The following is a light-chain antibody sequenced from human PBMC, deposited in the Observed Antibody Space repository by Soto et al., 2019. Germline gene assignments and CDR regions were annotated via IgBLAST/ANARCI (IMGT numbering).Light chain of an antibody. V-gene: IGKV1-5*01. CDR3: QQYNSYWT. CDR2: DAS. CDR1: QSISSW. Sequence: DIQMTQSPSSLSASVLHRVTITSRASQSISSWLAWYQQKPGKAPKLLIYDASSLESGVPSRFSGSGSGTEFTLTISSLQPDDFATYYCQQYNSYWTFGQGTKVDIK. J-gene: IGKJ1*01.